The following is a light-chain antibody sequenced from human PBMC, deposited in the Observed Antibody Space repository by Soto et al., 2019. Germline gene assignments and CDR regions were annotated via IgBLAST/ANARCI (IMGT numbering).Light chain of an antibody. Sequence: DIQMTQSPSSVSASVGDRVTITCRASQSISSYLNWYQQKPGKAPKLLIYAASSLQSGVPSRFSGSGSGTDFTLTISSLQPEDFATYYCQQSYSTPLTFGPGTKVDIK. V-gene: IGKV1-39*01. CDR3: QQSYSTPLT. CDR2: AAS. J-gene: IGKJ3*01. CDR1: QSISSY.